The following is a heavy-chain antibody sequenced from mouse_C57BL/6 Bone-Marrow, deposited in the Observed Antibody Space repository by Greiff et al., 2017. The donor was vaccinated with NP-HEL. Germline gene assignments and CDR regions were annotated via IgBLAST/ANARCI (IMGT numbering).Heavy chain of an antibody. CDR2: IDPENGDT. Sequence: VQLQQSGAELVRPGASVKLSCTASGFNIKDDYMHWVKQRPEQGLEWIGWIDPENGDTEYASKFQGKATITADTSSNTAYLQLSSLTSEDTAVYYCTITTEGYWGQGTTLTVSS. CDR1: GFNIKDDY. V-gene: IGHV14-4*01. CDR3: TITTEGY. D-gene: IGHD1-1*01. J-gene: IGHJ2*01.